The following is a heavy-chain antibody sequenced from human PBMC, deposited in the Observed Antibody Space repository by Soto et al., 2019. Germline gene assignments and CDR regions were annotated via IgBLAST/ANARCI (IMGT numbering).Heavy chain of an antibody. CDR1: GGTFSSYA. CDR2: IIPIFGTA. CDR3: ARGGGIAARPVSWCDP. J-gene: IGHJ5*02. V-gene: IGHV1-69*06. D-gene: IGHD6-6*01. Sequence: QVQLVQSGAEVKKPGSSVKVSCKASGGTFSSYAISWVRQAPGQGLEWMGGIIPIFGTAKYAQKFQGRVTIYADKSTSTAYMELSSLRSEDTAVYYCARGGGIAARPVSWCDPWGQGTLVTVSS.